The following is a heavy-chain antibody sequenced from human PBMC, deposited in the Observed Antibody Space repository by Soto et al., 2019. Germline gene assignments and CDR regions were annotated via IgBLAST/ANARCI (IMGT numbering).Heavy chain of an antibody. CDR2: VNHSGST. V-gene: IGHV4-39*07. CDR3: ARGSGWQQRNFDY. Sequence: PSETLSLPCTVSGVSISSGCYYWSGIRQHPGKGLEWIGEVNHSGSTYYNPSLKSRVTISVDTSKNQCSLNLSSVTAADTAVFYCARGSGWQQRNFDYWGQGSLVTVSS. CDR1: GVSISSGCYY. D-gene: IGHD6-13*01. J-gene: IGHJ4*02.